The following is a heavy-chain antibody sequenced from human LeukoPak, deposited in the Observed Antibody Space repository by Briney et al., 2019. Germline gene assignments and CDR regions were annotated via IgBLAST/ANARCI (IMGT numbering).Heavy chain of an antibody. Sequence: SETVSLTCTVPGGSISSYYWNWIRQPPGKGLEWIGYIYYSGSTNYNPSLKSRVTISVDTSKNQFSLRLSSVTAADTAVYYCAGGTGAVDYWGQGTLVTVSS. CDR3: AGGTGAVDY. CDR1: GGSISSYY. J-gene: IGHJ4*02. CDR2: IYYSGST. V-gene: IGHV4-59*08. D-gene: IGHD2-8*02.